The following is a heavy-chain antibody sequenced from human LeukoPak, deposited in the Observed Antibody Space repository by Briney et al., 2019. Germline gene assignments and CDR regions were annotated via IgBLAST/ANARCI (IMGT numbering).Heavy chain of an antibody. V-gene: IGHV1-8*02. D-gene: IGHD4-23*01. CDR1: GYTFTSYY. J-gene: IGHJ4*02. Sequence: GASVKVSCKASGYTFTSYYMHWVRQAPGQGLEWMGWMNPNSGNTGYAQKFQGRVTMTRNTSISTAYMELSSLRSEDTAVYYCARVGQVVSAWDYGGTDHDFDYWGQGTLVTVSS. CDR3: ARVGQVVSAWDYGGTDHDFDY. CDR2: MNPNSGNT.